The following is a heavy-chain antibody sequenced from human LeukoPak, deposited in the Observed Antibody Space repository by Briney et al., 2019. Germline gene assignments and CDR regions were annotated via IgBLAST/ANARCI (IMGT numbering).Heavy chain of an antibody. V-gene: IGHV4-59*08. CDR3: ARQRGRWDSFDY. CDR1: GGSMSTYY. CDR2: IYYSGST. D-gene: IGHD1-26*01. J-gene: IGHJ4*02. Sequence: SETLSLTCTVSGGSMSTYYWTWIRQPPGKGLEWIGYIYYSGSTNYNPALKSRVTISVDTSKNQFSLKLSSVTAADTAVYYCARQRGRWDSFDYWGQGTLVTVSS.